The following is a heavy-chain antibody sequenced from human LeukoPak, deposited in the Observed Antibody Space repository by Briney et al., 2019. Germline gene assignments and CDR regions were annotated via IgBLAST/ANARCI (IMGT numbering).Heavy chain of an antibody. CDR2: IYSGGST. V-gene: IGHV3-53*01. J-gene: IGHJ3*02. CDR1: GFTVSSNY. D-gene: IGHD3-22*01. Sequence: GGSLRLSCAAPGFTVSSNYMSWVRQAPGKGLEWASVIYSGGSTYYADSVKGRFTISRDNSKNTLYLQMNSLRAEDTAVYYCAKDSLYYYDSSGYYYPDAFDIWGQGTMVTVSS. CDR3: AKDSLYYYDSSGYYYPDAFDI.